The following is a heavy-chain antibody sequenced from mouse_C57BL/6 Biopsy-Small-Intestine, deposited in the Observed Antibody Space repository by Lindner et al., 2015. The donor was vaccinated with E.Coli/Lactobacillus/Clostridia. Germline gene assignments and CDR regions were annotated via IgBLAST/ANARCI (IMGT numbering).Heavy chain of an antibody. Sequence: VQLQESGPELVKPGASVKISCKASGYAFNTSWMNWVKQRPGKGLEWIGRIYPGDEDTNYNGKFKGKATLTADKSSSTAYIQLSSLTSEDSAVYYCTRGGKIPFANWGQGTLVTVSA. CDR1: GYAFNTSW. CDR3: TRGGKIPFAN. CDR2: IYPGDEDT. J-gene: IGHJ3*01. V-gene: IGHV1-82*01.